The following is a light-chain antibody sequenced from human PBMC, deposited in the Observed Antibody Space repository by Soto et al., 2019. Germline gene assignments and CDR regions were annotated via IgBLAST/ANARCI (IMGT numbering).Light chain of an antibody. V-gene: IGLV2-14*01. J-gene: IGLJ1*01. CDR3: SSYTSSFRRV. Sequence: QSALTQPASVSGSPGQSITISCRGISSDVGGYNHVSWYQQYPGKAPKLIIYEVSDRPSGVSNRFSGSKSGNTASLTISGLPAEDEADYYCSSYTSSFRRVFGTGTKLTVL. CDR1: SSDVGGYNH. CDR2: EVS.